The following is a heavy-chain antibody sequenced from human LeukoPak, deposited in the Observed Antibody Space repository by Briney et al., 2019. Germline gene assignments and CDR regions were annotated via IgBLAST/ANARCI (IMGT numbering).Heavy chain of an antibody. D-gene: IGHD2-21*02. V-gene: IGHV1-18*01. Sequence: ASVKVSCKASGYTFTNYGISWVRQAPGQGLEWMGWISGYNGKTNYAQKLQGRVTMTTDTSTSTAYMELGSLRSDDTAVYYCARDLSGGDPYYYYYMDVWGKGTTVTVSS. CDR2: ISGYNGKT. CDR1: GYTFTNYG. CDR3: ARDLSGGDPYYYYYMDV. J-gene: IGHJ6*03.